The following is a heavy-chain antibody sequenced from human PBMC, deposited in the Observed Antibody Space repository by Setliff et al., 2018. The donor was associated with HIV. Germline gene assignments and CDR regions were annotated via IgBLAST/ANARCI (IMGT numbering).Heavy chain of an antibody. CDR3: ARVRILDYYDSSGSDAFDI. Sequence: RASVKVSCKASGGTFSSYAISWVRQAPGQGLEWMGGIIPILGIANYAQKFQGRVTITADESTSTAYMELSSLRSEHTAVYYCARVRILDYYDSSGSDAFDIWGQGTMVTVSS. J-gene: IGHJ3*02. CDR1: GGTFSSYA. D-gene: IGHD3-22*01. CDR2: IIPILGIA. V-gene: IGHV1-69*10.